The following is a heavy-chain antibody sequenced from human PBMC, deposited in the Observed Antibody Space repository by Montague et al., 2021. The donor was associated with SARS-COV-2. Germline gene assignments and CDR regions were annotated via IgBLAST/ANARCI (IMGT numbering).Heavy chain of an antibody. J-gene: IGHJ4*02. D-gene: IGHD1-26*01. Sequence: SLRLSCAASGFTFSSYAMHWVRQAPGKGLEWVAVISYDGSNKYYADSVKGRFTISRDNSKNTLYLQMNSSRAEDTAVYYCARGYGGSYYYFDYWGQGTLVTVSS. CDR1: GFTFSSYA. CDR3: ARGYGGSYYYFDY. V-gene: IGHV3-30-3*01. CDR2: ISYDGSNK.